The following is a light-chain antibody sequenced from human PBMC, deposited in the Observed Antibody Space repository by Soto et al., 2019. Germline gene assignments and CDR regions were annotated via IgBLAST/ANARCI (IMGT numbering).Light chain of an antibody. CDR1: QSISSN. CDR2: GAS. CDR3: QQYHNWPPT. Sequence: EIVMTQSPATLSVSPWERATLSCRASQSISSNLAWYQQKPGQAPRLLIYGASTRATGIPARFSGSGSGTEFTLTISSLQSEDFAVYYCQQYHNWPPTFGGGTKVDIK. J-gene: IGKJ4*01. V-gene: IGKV3-15*01.